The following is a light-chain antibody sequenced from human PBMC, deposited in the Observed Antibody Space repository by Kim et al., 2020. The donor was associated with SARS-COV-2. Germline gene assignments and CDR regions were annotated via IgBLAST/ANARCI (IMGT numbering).Light chain of an antibody. J-gene: IGLJ3*02. Sequence: GQTITITCTGTNSDVGAYGYLSWYQQPPGKAPTLRIYDVSERPSGVSYRFSGSKTGNTASLTISGLRAEDEADYYCSSYTSSSTWVFGGGTQLTVL. CDR3: SSYTSSSTWV. CDR1: NSDVGAYGY. CDR2: DVS. V-gene: IGLV2-14*03.